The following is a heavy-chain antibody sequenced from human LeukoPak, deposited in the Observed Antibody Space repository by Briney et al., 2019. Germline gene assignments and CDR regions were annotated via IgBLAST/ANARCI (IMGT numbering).Heavy chain of an antibody. CDR1: GYTFTSYG. CDR2: ISAYNGNT. D-gene: IGHD3-22*01. Sequence: ASVKVSCKASGYTFTSYGISWVRQAPGQGLEWMGWISAYNGNTNYAQKLQGRVTMTTDTSTSTAYMELRSLRSDDTAVYYCARDHYYDSSGYYYDDAFDIWGQGTMVTVSS. J-gene: IGHJ3*02. V-gene: IGHV1-18*01. CDR3: ARDHYYDSSGYYYDDAFDI.